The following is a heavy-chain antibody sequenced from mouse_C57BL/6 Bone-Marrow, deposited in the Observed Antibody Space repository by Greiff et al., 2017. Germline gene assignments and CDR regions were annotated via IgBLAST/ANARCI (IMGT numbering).Heavy chain of an antibody. CDR1: GYAFSSSW. D-gene: IGHD1-1*01. V-gene: IGHV1-82*01. J-gene: IGHJ3*01. Sequence: VQLQQPGPELVKPGASVKLSCKASGYAFSSSWMNWVKQRPGQGLEWIGRIDPSDGDTHYNGKFKGKATLTVDTSSSTAYMQLSRLTSEDSAVYYGARDCSSSWFAYWGQGTLVTVSA. CDR3: ARDCSSSWFAY. CDR2: IDPSDGDT.